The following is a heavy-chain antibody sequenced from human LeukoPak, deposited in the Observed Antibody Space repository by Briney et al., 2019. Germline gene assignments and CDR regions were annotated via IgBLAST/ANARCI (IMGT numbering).Heavy chain of an antibody. CDR2: IYDSGIT. D-gene: IGHD3-10*01. V-gene: IGHV4-59*12. Sequence: PSETLSLTCTVSGGPISRYYWSWIRQPPGKGLEWIGHIYDSGITNYNPSLKSRVTISVDTSKNQFSLKLSSVTAADTAVYYCARGYGSGSSNGHNFDYWGQGTLVTVSS. J-gene: IGHJ4*02. CDR3: ARGYGSGSSNGHNFDY. CDR1: GGPISRYY.